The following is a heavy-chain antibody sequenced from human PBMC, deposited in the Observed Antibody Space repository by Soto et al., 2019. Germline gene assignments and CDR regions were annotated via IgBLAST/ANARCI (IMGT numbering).Heavy chain of an antibody. D-gene: IGHD2-8*02. J-gene: IGHJ3*02. CDR2: ISYDGNNK. Sequence: QLGGSLRLSCAASGFIFSGYAMHWVRQAPGKGLEWVAVISYDGNNKYYADSVKGRFTISRDRSKNTVFLQMNSLTAGDTAVYYCAKATATGGGAFDICGQGTMVTVSS. CDR1: GFIFSGYA. CDR3: AKATATGGGAFDI. V-gene: IGHV3-30*04.